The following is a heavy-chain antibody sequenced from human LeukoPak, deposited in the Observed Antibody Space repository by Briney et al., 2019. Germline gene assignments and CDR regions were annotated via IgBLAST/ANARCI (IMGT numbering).Heavy chain of an antibody. Sequence: GGSLRLSCAASGFAFEDYPMHWVRQAPGKGLEWVSLISWDGGTTYYADSVKGRFTISRDNSKNSLYLQMNSLRAEDTAVYYCAREMYYDFWSGYYTGIFDYWGQGTLVTVSS. V-gene: IGHV3-43*01. CDR3: AREMYYDFWSGYYTGIFDY. CDR2: ISWDGGTT. CDR1: GFAFEDYP. D-gene: IGHD3-3*01. J-gene: IGHJ4*02.